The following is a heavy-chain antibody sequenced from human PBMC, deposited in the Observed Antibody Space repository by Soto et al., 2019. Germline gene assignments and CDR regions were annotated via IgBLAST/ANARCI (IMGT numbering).Heavy chain of an antibody. CDR3: ARNYYCSKVYGF. CDR2: INYSGST. D-gene: IGHD3-22*01. V-gene: IGHV4-31*03. Sequence: PSETLSLTCTVSGGSISSGGYYWSWIRQHPGKGLEWTGYINYSGSTNYNSSLKSRITISRDTSKNQFSLKLSSVTAADTAVYYCARNYYCSKVYGFWGQGTLVTVSS. CDR1: GGSISSGGYY. J-gene: IGHJ4*02.